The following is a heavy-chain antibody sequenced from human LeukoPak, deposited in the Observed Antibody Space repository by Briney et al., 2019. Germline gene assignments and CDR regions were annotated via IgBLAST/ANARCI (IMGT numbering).Heavy chain of an antibody. V-gene: IGHV1-2*02. CDR3: ARQYETGQGWFDP. CDR2: INPNSGGT. Sequence: ASVKVSCKASGYTFTGYYMHWVRHGPGRGLECMGWINPNSGGTNYAQKFQGRVTMTRDTSISTAYMELSRLRSDDTAVYYCARQYETGQGWFDPWGQGTLVTVSS. J-gene: IGHJ5*02. D-gene: IGHD1-14*01. CDR1: GYTFTGYY.